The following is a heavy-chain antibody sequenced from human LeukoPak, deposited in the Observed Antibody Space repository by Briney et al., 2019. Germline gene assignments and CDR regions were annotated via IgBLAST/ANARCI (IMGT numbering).Heavy chain of an antibody. V-gene: IGHV4-34*01. Sequence: PSETLSLTCAVYGSFSGYYWSWIRQPPGEGLQWIGSIYYSGNTYYNSSLKSRVTISVDTSTSQFSLRLSSVTAADTSVYYCARHSGLRSPFDPWGQGTLVTVSS. CDR2: IYYSGNT. CDR3: ARHSGLRSPFDP. D-gene: IGHD3-3*01. J-gene: IGHJ5*02. CDR1: GSFSGYY.